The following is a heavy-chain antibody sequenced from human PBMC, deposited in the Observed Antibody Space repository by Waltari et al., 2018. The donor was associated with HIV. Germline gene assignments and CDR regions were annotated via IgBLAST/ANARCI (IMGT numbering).Heavy chain of an antibody. D-gene: IGHD2-2*01. Sequence: EVQLVESGGGLVKPGGSLRLSCEASGLTISKAWMSWVRQAPGKGLEGGGRIRSKADDGTRDYGPLVKGRFTVSRDDSKNTVYLQMNSLKTEDTAVYFCTAELDASSASDSWGQGTLVTVSS. V-gene: IGHV3-15*01. J-gene: IGHJ4*02. CDR1: GLTISKAW. CDR2: IRSKADDGTR. CDR3: TAELDASSASDS.